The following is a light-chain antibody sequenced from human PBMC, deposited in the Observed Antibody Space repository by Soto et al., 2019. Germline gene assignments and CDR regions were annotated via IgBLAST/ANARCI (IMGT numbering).Light chain of an antibody. V-gene: IGLV2-14*03. CDR2: AVS. J-gene: IGLJ1*01. CDR3: ISYTDRQSYL. CDR1: SSDIGSYDH. Sequence: QSALTQPASVSGSPGQSITISCSGTSSDIGSYDHVAWYQQFPGTSPKLIIYAVSDRPSGVSDRFSGSKSGISASLTISGLQTEDEADYYCISYTDRQSYLFGTGTKVTVL.